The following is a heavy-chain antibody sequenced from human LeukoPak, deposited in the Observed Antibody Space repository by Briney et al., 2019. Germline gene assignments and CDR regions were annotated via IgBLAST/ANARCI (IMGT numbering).Heavy chain of an antibody. CDR2: IYYSGST. CDR1: GGSISSSSYY. J-gene: IGHJ4*02. D-gene: IGHD2-2*01. Sequence: SETLSLTCTVSGGSISSSSYYWSWIRQPPGKGLEWIGYIYYSGSTYYNPSLKSRVTISVDTSKNQFSLKLSSVTAADTAVYYCARGPKGYCSSTSCYLFDYWGQGTLVTVSS. CDR3: ARGPKGYCSSTSCYLFDY. V-gene: IGHV4-30-4*08.